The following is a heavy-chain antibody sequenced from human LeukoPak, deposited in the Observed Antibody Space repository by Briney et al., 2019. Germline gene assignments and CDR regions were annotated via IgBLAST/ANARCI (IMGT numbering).Heavy chain of an antibody. CDR2: IWYDGSNK. Sequence: PGGSLRLSCAASGFTFSSYGMHWVRQAPGKGLEWVAVIWYDGSNKYYADSVKGRFTISRDNSKSTLYLQMNSLRAEDTAVYYCARPYDSSGYYYFDYWGQGTLVTVSS. J-gene: IGHJ4*02. CDR3: ARPYDSSGYYYFDY. D-gene: IGHD3-22*01. CDR1: GFTFSSYG. V-gene: IGHV3-33*01.